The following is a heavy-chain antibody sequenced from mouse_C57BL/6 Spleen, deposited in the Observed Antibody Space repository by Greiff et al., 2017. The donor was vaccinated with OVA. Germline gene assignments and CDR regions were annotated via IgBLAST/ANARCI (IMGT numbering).Heavy chain of an antibody. CDR3: ARDGITTVVPDY. CDR1: GFTFSSYA. CDR2: ISAGGSYT. J-gene: IGHJ2*01. V-gene: IGHV5-4*01. Sequence: VQVVESGGGLVKPGGSLKLSCAASGFTFSSYAMSWVRQTPEKRLEWVATISAGGSYTYYPDNVQGRFTISRDNAKNNLYLQMSHLKSEDTAMYYCARDGITTVVPDYWGKGTTLTVSS. D-gene: IGHD1-1*01.